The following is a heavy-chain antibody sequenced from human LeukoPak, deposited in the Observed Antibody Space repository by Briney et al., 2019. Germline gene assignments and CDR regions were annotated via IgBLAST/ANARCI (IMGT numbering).Heavy chain of an antibody. CDR3: TPYYYDSSGYYYFQH. J-gene: IGHJ1*01. CDR1: GYTFTSYY. D-gene: IGHD3-22*01. V-gene: IGHV1-46*01. Sequence: GASVKVSCKASGYTFTSYYMHWVRQAPGQGLEWMGIINPSGGSTSYAQKFQGRVTMTRDTSTSTVYMELSSLRSEDTAVYYCTPYYYDSSGYYYFQHWGQGTLVTVSS. CDR2: INPSGGST.